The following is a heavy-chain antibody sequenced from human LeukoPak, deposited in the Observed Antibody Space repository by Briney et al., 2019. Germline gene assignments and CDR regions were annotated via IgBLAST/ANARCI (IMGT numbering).Heavy chain of an antibody. D-gene: IGHD3-22*01. CDR2: ISYDGSNK. CDR1: GFTFSSYA. Sequence: GRSLRLSCAASGFTFSSYAMHWVRQAPGKGLEWVAVISYDGSNKYYADSVKGRFTISRDNSKNTLYLQMNSLRAEDTAVYYCAREDDSSGYYYSPVDYWGQGTLVTVSS. V-gene: IGHV3-30-3*01. CDR3: AREDDSSGYYYSPVDY. J-gene: IGHJ4*02.